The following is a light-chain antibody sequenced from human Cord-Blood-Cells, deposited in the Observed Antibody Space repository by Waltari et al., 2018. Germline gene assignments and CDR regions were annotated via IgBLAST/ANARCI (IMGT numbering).Light chain of an antibody. Sequence: SYVLTQPPSVSVAPGKTARITCGGNNIGSKSVHWYQQKPGQAPVLVIYYDSDRPSGIPERFCGSNSGNTATLTISRVEAGDEADYYCQVWDSSSDHRVFGGGTKLTVL. CDR1: NIGSKS. CDR3: QVWDSSSDHRV. CDR2: YDS. V-gene: IGLV3-21*04. J-gene: IGLJ3*02.